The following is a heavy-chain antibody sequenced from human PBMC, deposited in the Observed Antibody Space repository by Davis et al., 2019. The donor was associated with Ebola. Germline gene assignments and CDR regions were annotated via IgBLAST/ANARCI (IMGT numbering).Heavy chain of an antibody. CDR2: IGDSDSDT. CDR3: AKGLERIVDRPADC. J-gene: IGHJ4*02. D-gene: IGHD6-6*01. Sequence: GESLKISCAASGFTFSSYALTWVRQATGKGLEWVPTIGDSDSDTYYADSVKGRFTISRDNSKNTLYLQMSSLRAEDTAVYYCAKGLERIVDRPADCWGLGTLVTVSS. V-gene: IGHV3-23*01. CDR1: GFTFSSYA.